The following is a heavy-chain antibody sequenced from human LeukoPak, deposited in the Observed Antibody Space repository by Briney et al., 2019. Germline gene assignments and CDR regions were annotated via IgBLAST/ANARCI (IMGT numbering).Heavy chain of an antibody. Sequence: GGSLRLSCAASGFTFSSYGMHWVRQAPGKGLEWVAFISYDGSNKYYADSVKGRFTISRDNAKKTLYLQMNSLRVEDTAMYYCARGEAVAGTDHWGQGVLVTVSS. J-gene: IGHJ4*02. CDR1: GFTFSSYG. CDR3: ARGEAVAGTDH. D-gene: IGHD6-19*01. V-gene: IGHV3-30*03. CDR2: ISYDGSNK.